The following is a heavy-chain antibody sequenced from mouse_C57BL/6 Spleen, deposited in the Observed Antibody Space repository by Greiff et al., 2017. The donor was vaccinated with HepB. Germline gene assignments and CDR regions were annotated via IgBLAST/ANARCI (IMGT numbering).Heavy chain of an antibody. V-gene: IGHV5-6*01. CDR3: ASHYYGSSYEFAY. CDR2: ISSGGSYT. CDR1: GFTFSSYG. D-gene: IGHD1-1*01. Sequence: EVMLVESGGDLVKPGGSLKLSCAASGFTFSSYGMSWVRQTPDKRLEWVATISSGGSYTYYPDSVKGRFTISRDNAKNTLYLQMSSLKSEDTAMYYCASHYYGSSYEFAYWGQGTPVTVSA. J-gene: IGHJ3*01.